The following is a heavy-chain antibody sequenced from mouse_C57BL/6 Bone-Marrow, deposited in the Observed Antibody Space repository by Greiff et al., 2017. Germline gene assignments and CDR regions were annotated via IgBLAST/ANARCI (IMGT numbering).Heavy chain of an antibody. CDR1: GYSITSGYY. CDR2: ISYDGSN. V-gene: IGHV3-6*01. Sequence: EVQLQESGPGLVKPSQSLSLTCSVTGYSITSGYYWNWIRQFPGNKLEWMGYISYDGSNNYNPSLKNRISITRDTSKNHFFLKLNSVTTEDTATYYCASTERGPGFAYWGQGTLVTVSA. CDR3: ASTERGPGFAY. J-gene: IGHJ3*01.